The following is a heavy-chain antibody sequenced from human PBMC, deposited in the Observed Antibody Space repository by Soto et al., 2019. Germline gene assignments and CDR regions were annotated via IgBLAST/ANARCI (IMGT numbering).Heavy chain of an antibody. V-gene: IGHV3-23*01. CDR3: ENWRERSMVYFDY. Sequence: GGSLRLSCAASGFNFINYAMTWARHVPGKRLEWVSAISASGGHTSYAAPGKARFPLSSDNSKATLYLQRNSLRPEDTALYDFENWRERSMVYFDYWGQGTLVKVSS. D-gene: IGHD1-26*01. J-gene: IGHJ4*02. CDR2: ISASGGHT. CDR1: GFNFINYA.